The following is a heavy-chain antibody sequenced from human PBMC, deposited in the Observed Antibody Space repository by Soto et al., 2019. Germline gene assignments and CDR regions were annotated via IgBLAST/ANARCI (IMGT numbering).Heavy chain of an antibody. CDR3: LKAEYQLLYAFDF. Sequence: GGSLRLSCSASGLRFSTYAMHWVRQAPGKGMEYLSTIINTGGSTYYADSAKGRFTISRDNTKNTLYLQMSSLRGEDTAVYYCLKAEYQLLYAFDFWGQGTQVTVSS. V-gene: IGHV3-64D*06. D-gene: IGHD2-2*02. CDR2: IINTGGST. J-gene: IGHJ4*02. CDR1: GLRFSTYA.